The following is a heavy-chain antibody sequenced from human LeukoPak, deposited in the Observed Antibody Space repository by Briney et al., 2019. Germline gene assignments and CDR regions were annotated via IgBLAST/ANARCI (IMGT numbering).Heavy chain of an antibody. J-gene: IGHJ4*02. CDR1: GYTFTSYG. Sequence: GASVKVSCKASGYTFTSYGISWVRQAPGQGLEWMGWISAYNGNTNYAQKLQGRVTMTTDTSTSTAYMELRSLRSDDTAVYCCARDPGYSSGWYSGHFDYWGQGTLVTVSP. D-gene: IGHD6-19*01. CDR3: ARDPGYSSGWYSGHFDY. V-gene: IGHV1-18*01. CDR2: ISAYNGNT.